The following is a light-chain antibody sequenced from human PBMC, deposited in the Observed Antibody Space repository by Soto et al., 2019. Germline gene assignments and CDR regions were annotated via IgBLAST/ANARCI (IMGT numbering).Light chain of an antibody. CDR3: QQHSNWPLT. Sequence: EIVLTQSPGTLSLSPGGRATLSCRASQSVNSRYLAWYQQKAGQAPRLLIYGASSRATGIPARFSGSGSGTDFTLTISSLEPEDFAVYYCQQHSNWPLTFGGGTKVDIK. CDR1: QSVNSRY. CDR2: GAS. V-gene: IGKV3D-20*02. J-gene: IGKJ4*01.